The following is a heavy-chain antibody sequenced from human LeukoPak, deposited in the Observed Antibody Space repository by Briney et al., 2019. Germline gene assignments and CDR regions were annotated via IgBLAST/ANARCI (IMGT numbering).Heavy chain of an antibody. Sequence: SGTLPLTCAVSGGSISSSNWWSWVRQPPGKGLEWIGEIYHSGSTNYNPSLKSRVTISVDKSKNQFSLKLSSVTAADTAVYYCARSPGVSAVAGRDAFDIWGQGTMVTVSS. V-gene: IGHV4-4*02. D-gene: IGHD6-19*01. J-gene: IGHJ3*02. CDR2: IYHSGST. CDR3: ARSPGVSAVAGRDAFDI. CDR1: GGSISSSNW.